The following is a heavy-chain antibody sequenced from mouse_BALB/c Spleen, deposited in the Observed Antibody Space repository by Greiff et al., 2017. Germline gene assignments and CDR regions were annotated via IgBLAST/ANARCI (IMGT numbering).Heavy chain of an antibody. D-gene: IGHD1-1*01. Sequence: EVMLVESGGGLVKPGGSLKLSCAASGFTFSSYAMSWVRQTPEKRLEWVATISSGGSYTYYPDSVKGRFTISRDNAKNTLYLQMSSLRSEDTAMYYGAREGDGSSDWDFDVWGAGTTVTVSA. CDR1: GFTFSSYA. J-gene: IGHJ1*01. CDR2: ISSGGSYT. V-gene: IGHV5-9-1*01. CDR3: AREGDGSSDWDFDV.